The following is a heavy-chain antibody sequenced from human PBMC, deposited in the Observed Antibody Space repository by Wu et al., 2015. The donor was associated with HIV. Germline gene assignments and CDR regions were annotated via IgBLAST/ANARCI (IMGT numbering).Heavy chain of an antibody. D-gene: IGHD3-22*01. CDR3: ARDHTRTGYDSSGYYWSAIFDY. CDR1: GGTFSSYA. CDR2: IIPIFGTA. Sequence: QVQLVQSGAEVKKPGSSVKVSCKASGGTFSSYAISWVRQAPGQGLEWMGGIIPIFGTANYAQKFQGRVTITADESTSTAYMELSSLRSEDTAVYYCARDHTRTGYDSSGYYWSAIFDYWGQGTLVTVSS. V-gene: IGHV1-69*12. J-gene: IGHJ4*02.